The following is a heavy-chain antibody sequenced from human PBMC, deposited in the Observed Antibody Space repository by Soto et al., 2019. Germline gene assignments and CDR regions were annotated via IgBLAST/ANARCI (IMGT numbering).Heavy chain of an antibody. CDR1: GFSLSTSGVG. J-gene: IGHJ4*02. CDR2: IYWDDSK. Sequence: QITLKESGPTLVRPTQTLTLTCAFSGFSLSTSGVGVGWIRQPPGKALEWLAVIYWDDSKHYSPSLRSRPTITKDTSKNQLVLTMTNMDPMDTGTYYCAHKGPEDWPLDYWGQGTLVTVSS. V-gene: IGHV2-5*02. CDR3: AHKGPEDWPLDY. D-gene: IGHD3-9*01.